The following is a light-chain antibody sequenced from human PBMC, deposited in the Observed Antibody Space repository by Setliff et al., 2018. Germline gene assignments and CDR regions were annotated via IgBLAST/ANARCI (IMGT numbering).Light chain of an antibody. CDR2: GAS. V-gene: IGKV3-15*01. J-gene: IGKJ5*01. CDR1: QSVSSN. Sequence: EIVMTQSPATLSVSPGERATFSCRASQSVSSNLAWYQQKPGQAPRLLIFGASTRATGIPARFSGSGSGTEFTLTISSLQSEDFGLYYCQQYNDWPPITFGQGTRLEIK. CDR3: QQYNDWPPIT.